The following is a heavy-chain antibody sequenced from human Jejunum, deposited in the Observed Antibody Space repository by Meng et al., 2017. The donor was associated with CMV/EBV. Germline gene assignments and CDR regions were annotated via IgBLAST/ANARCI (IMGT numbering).Heavy chain of an antibody. D-gene: IGHD1-26*01. CDR3: VREGGMGAVDL. Sequence: IVSGGSIGTRNFYWGWIRQPPGKGLEWIGNIYYSVSTYYNPSLGSRVTISLDTSKNHFSLRLNSMTAADTAVYYCVREGGMGAVDLWGQGMLVTV. CDR2: IYYSVST. J-gene: IGHJ5*02. CDR1: GGSIGTRNFY. V-gene: IGHV4-39*07.